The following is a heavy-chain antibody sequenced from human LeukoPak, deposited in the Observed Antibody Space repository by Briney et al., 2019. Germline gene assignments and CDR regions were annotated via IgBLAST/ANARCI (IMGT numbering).Heavy chain of an antibody. D-gene: IGHD4-23*01. CDR1: GGSLSGYY. Sequence: SETLSLTCAVYGGSLSGYYWSWIRQSPGKGMEWIGEINRGGSTNYNPSLKSRVTISVDTSKTQFSLKLSSVTAADTAVYYCARRDYGSKIDFWGQGTLVTVSS. CDR3: ARRDYGSKIDF. CDR2: INRGGST. V-gene: IGHV4-34*01. J-gene: IGHJ4*02.